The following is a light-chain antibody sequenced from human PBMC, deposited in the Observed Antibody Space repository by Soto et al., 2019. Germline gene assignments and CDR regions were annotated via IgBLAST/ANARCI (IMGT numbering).Light chain of an antibody. J-gene: IGKJ4*02. CDR3: MQALQTPLT. Sequence: DIVMTQSPLSLTVTPGEPSSISCRSSQTLLYRNANNYLDWYLQKPGQSTQLLIYLASNRASGVLDRVNGSGTGTAYTLTISRVEAEDVEGYYCMQALQTPLTFGGGTKVEIK. V-gene: IGKV2-28*01. CDR1: QTLLYRNANNY. CDR2: LAS.